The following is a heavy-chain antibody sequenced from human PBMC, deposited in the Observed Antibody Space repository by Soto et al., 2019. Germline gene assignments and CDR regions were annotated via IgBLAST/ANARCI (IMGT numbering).Heavy chain of an antibody. J-gene: IGHJ4*02. Sequence: EVQLLESGGGLIQPGGSLRLSCAASGFTITSYAMSWVRQAPGKGLEWVSTISGNGANIFYGDSVKGRVTIPRDPSENAVSPKMNSLRAETATAAPYCAKKMSGSYTYFDYWGQGTLVTVSS. CDR1: GFTITSYA. D-gene: IGHD1-26*01. V-gene: IGHV3-23*01. CDR3: AKKMSGSYTYFDY. CDR2: ISGNGANI.